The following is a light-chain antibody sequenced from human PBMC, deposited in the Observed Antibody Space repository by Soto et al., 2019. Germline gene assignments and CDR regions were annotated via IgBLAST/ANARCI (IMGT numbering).Light chain of an antibody. CDR3: QQRSNWIT. Sequence: EIVLTQSPATLSLSPGERATLSCRASQSVSSYLAWYQQKPGQAPRLLIYDASNRATGIPARFSGSGSGTDFTLTISSLEPEDFAVYYCQQRSNWITFGQGTLLETK. J-gene: IGKJ5*01. V-gene: IGKV3-11*01. CDR2: DAS. CDR1: QSVSSY.